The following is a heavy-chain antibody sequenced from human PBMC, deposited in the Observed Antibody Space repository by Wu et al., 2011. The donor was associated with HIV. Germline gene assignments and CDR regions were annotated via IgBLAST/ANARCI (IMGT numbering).Heavy chain of an antibody. CDR1: GYSFTTYW. Sequence: VQLVQSGADVKKAGESLKISCKVSGYSFTTYWIGWVRQMPGKGLEWMGMIYPGDSETRYSPSFQGQVTMSADKSSNTAYLQWSSLKASDTAIYFCTRQSTRSFDTWGQGTLVTVSS. J-gene: IGHJ3*02. CDR3: TRQSTRSFDT. CDR2: IYPGDSET. V-gene: IGHV5-51*01. D-gene: IGHD2-2*01.